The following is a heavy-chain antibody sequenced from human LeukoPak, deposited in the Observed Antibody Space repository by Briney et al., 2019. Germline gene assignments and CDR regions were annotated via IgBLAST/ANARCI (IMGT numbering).Heavy chain of an antibody. V-gene: IGHV5-51*01. CDR3: ARQGYSSGWYGSDDAFDI. Sequence: GESLKISCKGSGYSFTSYWLGWVRQMPGKGLEWMGIIYPGDSDTRYSPSFQGQVTISADKSISTAYLQWSSLKASDTAMYYCARQGYSSGWYGSDDAFDIWGQGTMVTVSS. CDR2: IYPGDSDT. CDR1: GYSFTSYW. D-gene: IGHD6-19*01. J-gene: IGHJ3*02.